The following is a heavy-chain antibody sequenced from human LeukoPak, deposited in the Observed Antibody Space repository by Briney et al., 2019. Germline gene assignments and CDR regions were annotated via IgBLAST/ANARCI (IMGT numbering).Heavy chain of an antibody. Sequence: GGSLRLSCAASGFTFSSCAMSWVRQAPGKGLEWVSAISGSGGSTYYADSVKGRFTISRDNSKNTLYLQMNSLRAEDTAVYYCAKEDVEMATIFSKVSFDYWGQGTQVTVSS. D-gene: IGHD5-24*01. V-gene: IGHV3-23*01. J-gene: IGHJ4*02. CDR3: AKEDVEMATIFSKVSFDY. CDR2: ISGSGGST. CDR1: GFTFSSCA.